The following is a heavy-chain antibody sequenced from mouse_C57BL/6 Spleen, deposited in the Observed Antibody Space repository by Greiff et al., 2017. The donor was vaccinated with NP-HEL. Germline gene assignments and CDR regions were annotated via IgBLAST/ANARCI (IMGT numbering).Heavy chain of an antibody. Sequence: QVQLQQPGAELVKPGASVKLSCKASGYTFTSYWMQWVKQRPGQGLEWIGEIDPSDSYTNYNQKFKGEATLTVDTSSSTAYMQLSSLTSEDSAVYYCARIYYGNRGFAYWGQGTLVTVSA. V-gene: IGHV1-50*01. CDR3: ARIYYGNRGFAY. J-gene: IGHJ3*01. CDR1: GYTFTSYW. D-gene: IGHD2-1*01. CDR2: IDPSDSYT.